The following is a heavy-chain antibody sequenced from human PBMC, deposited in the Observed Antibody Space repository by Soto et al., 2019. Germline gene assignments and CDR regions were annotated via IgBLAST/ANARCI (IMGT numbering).Heavy chain of an antibody. D-gene: IGHD2-8*01. CDR2: IGTGIYDI. CDR3: AREMGSPPARGLDY. Sequence: EVQLVESGGGLVQPGGSLRLSCAASGFTFSSHNMNWVRQAPGKGLEWVSYIGTGIYDIYYADSVRGRFTISRDNAQNSLYLQMNSLRAEDTAVYYCAREMGSPPARGLDYWGQGTLVIVPS. V-gene: IGHV3-48*01. CDR1: GFTFSSHN. J-gene: IGHJ4*02.